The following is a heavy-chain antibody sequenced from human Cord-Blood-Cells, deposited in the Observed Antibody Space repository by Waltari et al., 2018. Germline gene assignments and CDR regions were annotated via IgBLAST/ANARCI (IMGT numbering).Heavy chain of an antibody. CDR2: IYYSGST. CDR3: ARGRYDYYGSGSYRGFDY. Sequence: QVQLQESGPGLVKPSETLSLTCTVSGGSISRYYWSWIRQPPGKGLEWIGYIYYSGSTNYNPSLKSRVTISVDTSKNQFSLKLSSVTAADTAVYYCARGRYDYYGSGSYRGFDYWGQGTLVTVSS. CDR1: GGSISRYY. V-gene: IGHV4-59*01. D-gene: IGHD3-10*01. J-gene: IGHJ4*02.